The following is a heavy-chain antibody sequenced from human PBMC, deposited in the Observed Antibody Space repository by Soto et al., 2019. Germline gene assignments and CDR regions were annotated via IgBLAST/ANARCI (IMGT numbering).Heavy chain of an antibody. CDR2: ISSSGRNT. D-gene: IGHD5-18*01. Sequence: GGSLRLSCAASGFTISSYAMSWVRQAPGKGLEWVSAISSSGRNTYYADSVKGRFTISRDNSKNTLYLQMNSLRAEDTAIYYCAKDNYLDIAMVSFDYWGQGTLVTVSS. CDR3: AKDNYLDIAMVSFDY. CDR1: GFTISSYA. V-gene: IGHV3-23*01. J-gene: IGHJ4*02.